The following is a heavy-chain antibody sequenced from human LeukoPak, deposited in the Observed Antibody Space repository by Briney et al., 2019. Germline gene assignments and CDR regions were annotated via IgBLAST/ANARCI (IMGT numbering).Heavy chain of an antibody. CDR3: ARGVWAAAGSLDY. D-gene: IGHD6-13*01. CDR1: GGSISSYY. J-gene: IGHJ4*02. Sequence: KASETLSLTCTLSGGSISSYYRSWIRQTPRKGLGWIGYIYYSGSTNYNPSPKSRITISVDTSKNQFSLKLSSVTAADTAVYYCARGVWAAAGSLDYWGQGTLVTVSS. V-gene: IGHV4-59*01. CDR2: IYYSGST.